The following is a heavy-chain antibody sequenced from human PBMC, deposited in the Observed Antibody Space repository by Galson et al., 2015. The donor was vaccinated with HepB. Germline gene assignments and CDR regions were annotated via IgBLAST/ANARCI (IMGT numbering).Heavy chain of an antibody. CDR3: ARDRGYCSGGTCHIHYFDY. CDR2: IKQGGSDR. D-gene: IGHD2-15*01. Sequence: SLRLSCAASGFSFSTYWMSWVRQAPGKGLEWVANIKQGGSDRYFVDSVKGRFTISRDNAKNLLYLQMNSLRAEDTAVYYCARDRGYCSGGTCHIHYFDYWGQGTLVTVPS. J-gene: IGHJ4*02. V-gene: IGHV3-7*01. CDR1: GFSFSTYW.